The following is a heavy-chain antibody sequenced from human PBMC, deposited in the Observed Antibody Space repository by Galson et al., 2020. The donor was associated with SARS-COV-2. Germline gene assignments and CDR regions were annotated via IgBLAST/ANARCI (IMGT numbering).Heavy chain of an antibody. V-gene: IGHV3-11*01. Sequence: TGGSLRLSCAASGFTFSDYYMTWIRQAPGKGLEWVSYISSSGSNIYYADSVKGRFTISRDNAKNSLYLQMNSLGAEDTAVYYCARDSGGSWSFDIWGQGAMVIVSS. CDR2: ISSSGSNI. CDR1: GFTFSDYY. D-gene: IGHD2-15*01. CDR3: ARDSGGSWSFDI. J-gene: IGHJ3*02.